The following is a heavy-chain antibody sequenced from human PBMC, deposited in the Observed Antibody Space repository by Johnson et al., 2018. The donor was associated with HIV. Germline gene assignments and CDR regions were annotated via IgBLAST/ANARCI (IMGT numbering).Heavy chain of an antibody. CDR2: IKQDGSEK. CDR3: ARVSGWYEKGAFDI. CDR1: GFTFSSYW. J-gene: IGHJ3*02. D-gene: IGHD6-19*01. V-gene: IGHV3-7*01. Sequence: VQLVESGGGLVQPGGSLRLSCAASGFTFSSYWMSWVRQAPGKGLEWVAHIKQDGSEKYYVDSVKGRLTISRDNAKNSRYLQMNSLIAEDTAVYYCARVSGWYEKGAFDIWGQGTMVTVSS.